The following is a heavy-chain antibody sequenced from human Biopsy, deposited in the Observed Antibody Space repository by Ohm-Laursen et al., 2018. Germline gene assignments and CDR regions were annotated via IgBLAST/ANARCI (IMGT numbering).Heavy chain of an antibody. CDR3: ARDPLNGHKHFDY. V-gene: IGHV1-2*02. J-gene: IGHJ4*02. CDR1: SYTFSDYN. CDR2: INCKTGAT. D-gene: IGHD2-8*01. Sequence: ASVKVACKASSYTFSDYNIHGMRQAPGQGFEWLGDINCKTGATNYAQKFQGTVTMTRDTSISTAYLALGSLRSADTAIYYCARDPLNGHKHFDYWGQGSLVTVSS.